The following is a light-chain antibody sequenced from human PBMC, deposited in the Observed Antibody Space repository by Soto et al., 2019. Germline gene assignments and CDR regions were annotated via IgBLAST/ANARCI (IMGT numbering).Light chain of an antibody. CDR3: XXANSFPWT. Sequence: DIQMTQSPSSVSASVGDRVTITCRASQGVSSWLAWYQQKPGKAPNLLIYAASSLQSGVPSRFSXXXSGTXXXXXXXXLQPXDFXXXXXXXANSFPWTFGQGTKVEIK. J-gene: IGKJ1*01. CDR1: QGVSSW. CDR2: AAS. V-gene: IGKV1-12*01.